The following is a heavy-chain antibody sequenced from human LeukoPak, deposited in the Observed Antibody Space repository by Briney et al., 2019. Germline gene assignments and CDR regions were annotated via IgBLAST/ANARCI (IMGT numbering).Heavy chain of an antibody. D-gene: IGHD4-17*01. Sequence: GASVKVSCTASGYTFTGYYMHWVRQAPGQGLEWMGWINPNSGGTNYAPKFQGRVTMTRDTSISTAYMELSRLRSDDTAVYYCARDDYGDYSYYCGMDVWGQGTTVTVSS. CDR2: INPNSGGT. CDR3: ARDDYGDYSYYCGMDV. V-gene: IGHV1-2*02. J-gene: IGHJ6*02. CDR1: GYTFTGYY.